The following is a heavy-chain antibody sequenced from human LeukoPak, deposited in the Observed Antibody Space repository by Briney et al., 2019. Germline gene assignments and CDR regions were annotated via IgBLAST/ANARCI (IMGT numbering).Heavy chain of an antibody. D-gene: IGHD3-22*01. CDR3: ARISSYDSSAYPPGN. Sequence: ASVKVSCKASGGTFSNYAISWVRQAPGRGLEWMGGIIPIFGTADYPQKFQGRVTITTDESTSTTYMEPSSLRSEDAAVYYCARISSYDSSAYPPGNWGQGTLVTVSS. V-gene: IGHV1-69*05. J-gene: IGHJ4*02. CDR2: IIPIFGTA. CDR1: GGTFSNYA.